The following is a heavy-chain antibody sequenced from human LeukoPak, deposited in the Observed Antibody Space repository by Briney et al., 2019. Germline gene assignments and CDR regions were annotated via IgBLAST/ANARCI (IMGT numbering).Heavy chain of an antibody. Sequence: GGSLRLSGAASGFTFDNYGIGWVRQAPGKGLEWVSGISGSGGRTYYADSVKGRFTISRDNSKNTLFLQLNSLGVEDTATYYCAIPTCSGSGYSSTCDPFHTWGQGTMVTVSS. CDR3: AIPTCSGSGYSSTCDPFHT. V-gene: IGHV3-23*01. J-gene: IGHJ3*02. D-gene: IGHD2-2*03. CDR1: GFTFDNYG. CDR2: ISGSGGRT.